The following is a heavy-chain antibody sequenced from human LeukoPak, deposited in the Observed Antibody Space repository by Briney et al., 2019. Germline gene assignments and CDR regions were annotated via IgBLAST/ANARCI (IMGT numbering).Heavy chain of an antibody. Sequence: GGSLRLSCTASGFSVSGHSMHWARQLPGKGLVWVSRISPTGRTTSYADSGKGGFTVSRDNAKNTLYLQVNSLRAADTAVYYCARGPNSHWSGLDFGGQGTLLTVSS. CDR2: ISPTGRTT. D-gene: IGHD2-8*02. V-gene: IGHV3-74*01. J-gene: IGHJ4*02. CDR1: GFSVSGHS. CDR3: ARGPNSHWSGLDF.